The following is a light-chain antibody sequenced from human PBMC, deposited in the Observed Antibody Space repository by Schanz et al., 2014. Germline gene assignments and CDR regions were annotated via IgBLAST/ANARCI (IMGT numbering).Light chain of an antibody. CDR2: DVS. J-gene: IGLJ3*02. CDR3: CSYAGKYTWV. CDR1: SSDVGSYNL. Sequence: QSALTQPPSASGSPGQSITISCTGTSSDVGSYNLVSWYQQHPGKAPKLMIYDVSDRPSGVSNRFSGSKSVNTASLTISGLQAEDEADYYCCSYAGKYTWVFGGGTKLTVL. V-gene: IGLV2-23*02.